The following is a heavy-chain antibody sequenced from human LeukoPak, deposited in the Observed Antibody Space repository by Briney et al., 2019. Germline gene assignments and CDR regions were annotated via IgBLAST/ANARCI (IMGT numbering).Heavy chain of an antibody. CDR2: ISTSGNFK. V-gene: IGHV3-11*03. CDR3: ASHSAGVATIS. D-gene: IGHD5-24*01. J-gene: IGHJ4*02. Sequence: PGGSLRLSCAASGFIFSDSYMNWIRQAPGKGLEWVSYISTSGNFKNYADSVKGRFTISRDNSKNTLYLQMNSLRAEDTAVYYCASHSAGVATISWGQGTLVTVSS. CDR1: GFIFSDSY.